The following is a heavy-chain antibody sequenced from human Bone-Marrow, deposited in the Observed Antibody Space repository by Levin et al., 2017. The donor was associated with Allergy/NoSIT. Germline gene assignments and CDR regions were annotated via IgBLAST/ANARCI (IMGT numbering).Heavy chain of an antibody. CDR1: GGSISSYY. V-gene: IGHV4-59*01. D-gene: IGHD5-12*01. J-gene: IGHJ6*02. CDR3: ARGRRLRLLRIPAGYGMDV. Sequence: PSETLSLTCTVSGGSISSYYWSWIRQPPGKGLEWIGYIYYSGSTNYNPSLKSRVTISVDTSKNQFSLKLSSVTAADTAVYYCARGRRLRLLRIPAGYGMDVWGQGTTVTVSS. CDR2: IYYSGST.